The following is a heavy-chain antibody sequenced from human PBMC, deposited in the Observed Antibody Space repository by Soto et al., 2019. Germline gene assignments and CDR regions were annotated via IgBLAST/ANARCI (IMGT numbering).Heavy chain of an antibody. J-gene: IGHJ4*02. CDR2: IYYSGST. CDR1: GGSISSGGYY. D-gene: IGHD4-4*01. V-gene: IGHV4-31*03. CDR3: ARHNLYSNYGGYFDY. Sequence: KQSQTLSLTCTVSGGSISSGGYYWSWIRQHPGKGLEWIGYIYYSGSTYYNPSLKSRVTISVDTSXXXXXXXXXXVTAADXAVYYXARHNLYSNYGGYFDYWGQGTLVTVSS.